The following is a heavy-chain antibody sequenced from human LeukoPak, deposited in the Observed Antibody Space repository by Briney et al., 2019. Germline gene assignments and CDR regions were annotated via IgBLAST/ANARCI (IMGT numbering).Heavy chain of an antibody. CDR2: ISGSGGST. D-gene: IGHD3-10*01. Sequence: GGSLRLFCAASGFTFSSYAMSWVRQAPGKGLEWVSAISGSGGSTYYADSVKGRFTISRDNSKNTLYLQMNSLRAEDTAVYYCAKGPGPRGLGYWGQGTLVTVSS. CDR3: AKGPGPRGLGY. CDR1: GFTFSSYA. J-gene: IGHJ4*02. V-gene: IGHV3-23*01.